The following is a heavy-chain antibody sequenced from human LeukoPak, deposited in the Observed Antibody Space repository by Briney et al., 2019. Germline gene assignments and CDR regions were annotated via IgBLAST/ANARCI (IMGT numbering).Heavy chain of an antibody. CDR3: KRASPNTDWSHDI. V-gene: IGHV3-23*01. J-gene: IGHJ3*02. D-gene: IGHD3-9*01. Sequence: GGSLRLSCAASGFTFSSYAMSWVRQAPGKGLEWVSAISGSGGSTYYADSVKGRFTISRDNAKNTLYLQMNSLTADATAVYYCKRASPNTDWSHDIWGQGTVVTVSS. CDR1: GFTFSSYA. CDR2: ISGSGGST.